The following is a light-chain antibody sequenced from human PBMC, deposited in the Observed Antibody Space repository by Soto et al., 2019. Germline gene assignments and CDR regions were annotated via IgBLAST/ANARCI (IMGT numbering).Light chain of an antibody. CDR2: DSE. CDR3: GTWDNSLSAVV. J-gene: IGLJ2*01. CDR1: SSNIENNY. Sequence: QSVLTQPPSVSAASGQRVTISCSGSSSNIENNYVSWYQHLPGTAPKLLIYDSEKRPSGIPDRFSGSKSGTSATLGITGLQTGDEADYYCGTWDNSLSAVVFGGGTKLTVL. V-gene: IGLV1-51*01.